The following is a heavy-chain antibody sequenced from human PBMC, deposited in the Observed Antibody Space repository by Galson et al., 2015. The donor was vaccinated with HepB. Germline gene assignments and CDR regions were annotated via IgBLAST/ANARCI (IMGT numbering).Heavy chain of an antibody. CDR3: ARDALFNQYESSDFDF. CDR1: GLTFSGHS. Sequence: SLRLSCAASGLTFSGHSMNWVRQAPGKGLEWISYISSYTGTTYYADSVKGRFTISRDNAKQSLYLQMHSLRDEDTGVYFCARDALFNQYESSDFDFWGQGILVTVSS. D-gene: IGHD3-22*01. CDR2: ISSYTGTT. V-gene: IGHV3-48*02. J-gene: IGHJ5*01.